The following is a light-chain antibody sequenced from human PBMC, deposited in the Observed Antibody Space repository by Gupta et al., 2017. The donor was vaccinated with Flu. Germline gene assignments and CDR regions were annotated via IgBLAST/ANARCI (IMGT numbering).Light chain of an antibody. V-gene: IGKV3-15*01. CDR1: QSVATN. J-gene: IGKJ4*01. Sequence: EIVMTQSPATLSVSPGERATLSCRVSQSVATNLGWYQQKPGQAPRLLIYEASTRATGIPVRFSGSGSGTEFTLTISSLQSEDFAVYYCQQYNNWPPLTFGGGTKVEIK. CDR2: EAS. CDR3: QQYNNWPPLT.